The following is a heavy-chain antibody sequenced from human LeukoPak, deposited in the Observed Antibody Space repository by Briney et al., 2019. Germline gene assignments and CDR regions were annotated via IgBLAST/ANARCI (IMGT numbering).Heavy chain of an antibody. CDR2: IDYSGST. CDR1: GGSISSYY. CDR3: ARESPYYDSSGYGNAFDI. V-gene: IGHV4-59*12. D-gene: IGHD3-22*01. J-gene: IGHJ3*02. Sequence: SETLSLTCTVSGGSISSYYWSWIRQPPGKGLEWIGYIDYSGSTNYNPSLESRVAISVDKSKNQFSLKLSSVTAADTAVYYCARESPYYDSSGYGNAFDIWGQGTMVTVSS.